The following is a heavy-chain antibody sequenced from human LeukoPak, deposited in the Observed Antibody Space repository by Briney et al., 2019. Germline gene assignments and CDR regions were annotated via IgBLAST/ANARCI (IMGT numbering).Heavy chain of an antibody. V-gene: IGHV4-31*03. CDR1: GGSISSGGYY. Sequence: SETLSLTCTVPGGSISSGGYYWSWIRQHPGKGLEWIGYIYYSGSTYYNPSLKSRVTISIDTSKNQFSLKLSSVTAADTAVYYCARDGGYCSGGNCFDAFDIWGQGTVVTVSS. CDR3: ARDGGYCSGGNCFDAFDI. J-gene: IGHJ3*02. D-gene: IGHD2-15*01. CDR2: IYYSGST.